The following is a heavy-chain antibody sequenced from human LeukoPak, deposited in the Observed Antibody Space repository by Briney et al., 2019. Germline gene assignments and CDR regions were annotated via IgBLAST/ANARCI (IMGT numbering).Heavy chain of an antibody. D-gene: IGHD3-10*01. CDR2: ISSSSSYI. CDR3: ARDGYMVRGFDY. CDR1: GFTFSSYS. Sequence: PGGSLRLSCVASGFTFSSYSMNWVRQAPGKGLEWVSSISSSSSYIYYADSVKGRFTISRDNAKNSLYLQTNSLRAEDTAVYYCARDGYMVRGFDYWGQGTLVTVSS. J-gene: IGHJ4*02. V-gene: IGHV3-21*01.